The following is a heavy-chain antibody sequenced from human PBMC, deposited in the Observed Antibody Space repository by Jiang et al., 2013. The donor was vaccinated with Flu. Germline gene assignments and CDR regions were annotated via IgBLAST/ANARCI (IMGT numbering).Heavy chain of an antibody. CDR3: ARHSYIVGARFDY. V-gene: IGHV4-59*08. Sequence: GLVKPSETLSLTCTVSGGSISSYYWSWIRQPPGKGLEWIGYIYYSGSTYYNPSLKSRVTISVDTSKNQFSLKLSSVTAADTAVYYCARHSYIVGARFDYWGQGALVTVSS. J-gene: IGHJ4*02. CDR2: IYYSGST. D-gene: IGHD1-26*01. CDR1: GGSISSYY.